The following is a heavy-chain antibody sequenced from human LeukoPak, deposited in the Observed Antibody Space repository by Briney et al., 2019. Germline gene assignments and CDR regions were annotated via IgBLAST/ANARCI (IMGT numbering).Heavy chain of an antibody. CDR1: GYTFTIYI. CDR3: ARAPIWGGMVTYYYMDV. CDR2: LNLNSGNT. V-gene: IGHV1-8*01. J-gene: IGHJ6*03. D-gene: IGHD3-16*01. Sequence: ASVKVSCKASGYTFTIYIFNGVGQAPGQGLEGRGGLNLNSGNTGYAQKFQGRVTMTRNTSIGTAYMELSSLRSEDTAVYYCARAPIWGGMVTYYYMDVWGKGTTVTISS.